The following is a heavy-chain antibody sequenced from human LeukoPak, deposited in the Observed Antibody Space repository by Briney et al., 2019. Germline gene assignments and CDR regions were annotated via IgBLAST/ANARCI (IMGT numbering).Heavy chain of an antibody. CDR3: ARDRWELSSIDY. J-gene: IGHJ4*02. Sequence: GGSLRLSCAASGFTFSSYSMNWVRQAPGKGLEWVSSISSSSSYIYYADSVKGRFTISRDNAKNSLHLQMNSLRAEDTAVYYCARDRWELSSIDYWGQGTLVTVSS. D-gene: IGHD1-26*01. V-gene: IGHV3-21*01. CDR1: GFTFSSYS. CDR2: ISSSSSYI.